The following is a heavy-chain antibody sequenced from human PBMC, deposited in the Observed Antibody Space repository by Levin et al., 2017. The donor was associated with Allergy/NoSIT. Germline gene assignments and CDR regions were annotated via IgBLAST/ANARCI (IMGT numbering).Heavy chain of an antibody. CDR3: ASIGTVTKKLFGY. CDR1: GGSISSSNW. J-gene: IGHJ4*02. V-gene: IGHV4-4*02. Sequence: SETLSLTCAVSGGSISSSNWWSWVRQPPGKGLEWIGEIYHSGSTNYNPSLKSRVTISVDKSKNQFSLKLSSVTAADTAVYYCASIGTVTKKLFGYWGQGTLVTVSS. D-gene: IGHD4-17*01. CDR2: IYHSGST.